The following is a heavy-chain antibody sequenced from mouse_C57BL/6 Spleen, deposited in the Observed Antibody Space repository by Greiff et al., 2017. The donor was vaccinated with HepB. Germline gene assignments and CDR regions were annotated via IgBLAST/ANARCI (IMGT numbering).Heavy chain of an antibody. CDR1: GYTFTSYW. J-gene: IGHJ2*01. CDR3: ARGTGRDY. V-gene: IGHV1-69*01. D-gene: IGHD4-1*01. Sequence: VQLQQPGAELVMPGASVKLSCKASGYTFTSYWMHWVKQRPGQGLEWIGEIDPSDSYTNYNQKFKGKSTLTVDKSSSTAYMQLSSLTSEDSAVYCCARGTGRDYWGQGTTLTVSS. CDR2: IDPSDSYT.